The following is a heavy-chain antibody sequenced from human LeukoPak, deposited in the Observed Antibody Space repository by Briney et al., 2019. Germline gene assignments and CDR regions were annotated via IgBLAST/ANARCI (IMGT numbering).Heavy chain of an antibody. D-gene: IGHD3-3*01. CDR2: ISGSGGST. CDR1: GFTFSSYA. V-gene: IGHV3-23*01. J-gene: IGHJ6*02. CDR3: AKDQYYDFWSGYWYYYGMDV. Sequence: PGGSLRLSCAASGFTFSSYAMSWVRQAPGKGLEWVSAISGSGGSTYYADSVKGRFTISRDNSKNTLYLQMNSLRAEDTAVYYCAKDQYYDFWSGYWYYYGMDVWGQGTTVTVSS.